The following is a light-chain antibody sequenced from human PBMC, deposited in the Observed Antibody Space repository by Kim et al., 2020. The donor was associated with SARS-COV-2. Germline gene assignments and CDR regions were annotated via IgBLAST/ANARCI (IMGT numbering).Light chain of an antibody. V-gene: IGLV3-19*01. J-gene: IGLJ2*01. CDR2: GKN. CDR1: SLRIYY. Sequence: AVGQTVRITCQGDSLRIYYASWYQQKPGQAPVLVIYGKNNRPSGIPDRFSGSNSGNTASLTITGAQAEDEADYYCNSRDSSGNHVVFGGGTQLTVL. CDR3: NSRDSSGNHVV.